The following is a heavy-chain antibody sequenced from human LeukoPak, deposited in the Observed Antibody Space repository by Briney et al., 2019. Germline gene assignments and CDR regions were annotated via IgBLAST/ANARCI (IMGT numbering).Heavy chain of an antibody. CDR2: IYSNGNT. V-gene: IGHV4-39*01. CDR1: GASLSSRTSY. J-gene: IGHJ4*02. D-gene: IGHD3-3*01. Sequence: PSETLSLTCSVSGASLSSRTSYWGWIRQPPGKGLEWIGTIYSNGNTYYNPSLKSRVTISRDTSKNQVSLKVNSVTAADTATYYCARHVSSVGVAVVITLIDSWGQGILVTVSS. CDR3: ARHVSSVGVAVVITLIDS.